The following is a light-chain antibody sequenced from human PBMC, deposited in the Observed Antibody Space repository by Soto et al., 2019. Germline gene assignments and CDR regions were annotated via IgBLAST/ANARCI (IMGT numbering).Light chain of an antibody. Sequence: QSALTQPASVSGSPGQSITISCTGTSSDVGGYNYVSWYQQHPDKAPKLMIYEVSNRPSGVSNRFSGSKSGNTASLTISGLQSEDEGNYCCSSYTRGSTLVFGGGTKLTVL. V-gene: IGLV2-14*01. CDR3: SSYTRGSTLV. J-gene: IGLJ3*02. CDR2: EVS. CDR1: SSDVGGYNY.